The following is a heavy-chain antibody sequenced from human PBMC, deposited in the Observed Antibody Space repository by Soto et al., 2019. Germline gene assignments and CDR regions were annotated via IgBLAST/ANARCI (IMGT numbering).Heavy chain of an antibody. CDR2: IIPILGIA. D-gene: IGHD3-9*01. V-gene: IGHV1-69*04. CDR3: ARESRYDILTGYSTLFDY. Sequence: GASVKVSCKASGGTFSSYTISWVRQAPGQGLEWMGRIIPILGIANYAQKFQGRVTITADKSTSTAYMELSSLRSEDTAVYYCARESRYDILTGYSTLFDYWGQGTLVTVSS. J-gene: IGHJ4*02. CDR1: GGTFSSYT.